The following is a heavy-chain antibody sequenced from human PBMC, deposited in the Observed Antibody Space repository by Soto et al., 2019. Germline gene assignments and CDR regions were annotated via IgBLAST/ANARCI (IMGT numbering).Heavy chain of an antibody. CDR2: IYWDDDK. CDR1: GFSLSTSGVG. CDR3: ANLPWKQLWPRAPVVY. J-gene: IGHJ4*02. V-gene: IGHV2-5*02. Sequence: ESGPTLVNPTQTLTLTCTFSGFSLSTSGVGVGWIRQPPGKALEWLGIIYWDDDKRYSPSLKSRVTITKDTFKNQLVLTMTNMDPVDTATYYCANLPWKQLWPRAPVVYWGQGTPVTVSS. D-gene: IGHD5-18*01.